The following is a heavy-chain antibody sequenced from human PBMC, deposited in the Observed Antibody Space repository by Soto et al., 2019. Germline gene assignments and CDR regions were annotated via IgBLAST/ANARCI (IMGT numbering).Heavy chain of an antibody. Sequence: GGSLRLSCAASGFTVSSNYMSWVRPAPGKGLEWVSVIYSGGSTYYADSVKGRFTISRDNSKNTLYLQMNSLRAEDTAVYYCAREVKSVDFWSGYSQYYFDYWGQGTLVTVSS. V-gene: IGHV3-53*01. CDR3: AREVKSVDFWSGYSQYYFDY. CDR1: GFTVSSNY. CDR2: IYSGGST. J-gene: IGHJ4*02. D-gene: IGHD3-3*01.